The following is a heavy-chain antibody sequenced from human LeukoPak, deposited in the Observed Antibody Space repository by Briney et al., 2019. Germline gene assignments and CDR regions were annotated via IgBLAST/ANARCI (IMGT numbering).Heavy chain of an antibody. CDR1: GGSISSGDWY. J-gene: IGHJ5*02. V-gene: IGHV4-30-4*01. CDR3: ARYGDYGGINWFDP. D-gene: IGHD4-17*01. Sequence: SETLSLTCTVSGGSISSGDWYWSWIRQSPAKGLEWIGYIHYSGGTHYNSSLKSRLTISVDTSKNQFSLKLRSVTAAVTAVYYCARYGDYGGINWFDPWGQGTLVTASS. CDR2: IHYSGGT.